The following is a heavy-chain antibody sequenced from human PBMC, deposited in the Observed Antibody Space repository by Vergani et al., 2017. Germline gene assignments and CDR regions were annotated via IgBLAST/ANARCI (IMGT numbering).Heavy chain of an antibody. CDR2: ISGSGGST. CDR3: AKDQLAMIVVVMGECAFDI. CDR1: GFTFSSYA. Sequence: EVQLLESGGGLVQPGGSLRLSCAASGFTFSSYAMSWVRQAPGKGLEWVSAISGSGGSTYYADSVKGRFTISRDKSKNTLYLQMNSLRAEDTAVYYCAKDQLAMIVVVMGECAFDIWGQGTMVTVSS. D-gene: IGHD3-22*01. J-gene: IGHJ3*02. V-gene: IGHV3-23*01.